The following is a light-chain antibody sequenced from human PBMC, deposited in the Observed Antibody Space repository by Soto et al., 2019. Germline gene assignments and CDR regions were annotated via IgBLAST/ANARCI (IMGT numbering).Light chain of an antibody. CDR1: SSNIGNNY. CDR3: GTWDSSLSAYV. J-gene: IGLJ1*01. V-gene: IGLV1-51*02. Sequence: QSALTQPPSVSAAPGQKVTISCSGSSSNIGNNYVSWYQQLPGTAPKLLICENNKRPSGIPDRFSGSKSGTSGTLGITGLQTGDEADYYCGTWDSSLSAYVFGTGTKVTVL. CDR2: ENN.